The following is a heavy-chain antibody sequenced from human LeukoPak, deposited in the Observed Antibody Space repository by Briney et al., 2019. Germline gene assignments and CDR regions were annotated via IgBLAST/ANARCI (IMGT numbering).Heavy chain of an antibody. J-gene: IGHJ4*02. CDR1: GLTFSSYG. CDR2: IRYDGSNK. V-gene: IGHV3-30*02. D-gene: IGHD3-22*01. CDR3: AKDFTNTPKYYYDSSGYYPSPD. Sequence: PGGTLSLSCAASGLTFSSYGMHWVRQAPGKGLEWVAFIRYDGSNKYYADSVKGRFTISRDNSKNTLYLQMNSLRAEDTAVYYCAKDFTNTPKYYYDSSGYYPSPDWGQGTLVTVSS.